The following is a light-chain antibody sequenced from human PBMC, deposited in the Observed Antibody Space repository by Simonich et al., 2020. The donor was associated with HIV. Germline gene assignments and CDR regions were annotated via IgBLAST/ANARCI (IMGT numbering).Light chain of an antibody. CDR1: QSISIW. Sequence: DIQMTQSPSTLSASVGDRVTITCRASQSISIWLAWYQQKPGKAPKLLIYKASSLESGVPSRFSGSGSGTDYTLTISSLQPEDFATYYCQQYYSTRTFGQGTKVEIK. CDR3: QQYYSTRT. CDR2: KAS. V-gene: IGKV1-5*03. J-gene: IGKJ1*01.